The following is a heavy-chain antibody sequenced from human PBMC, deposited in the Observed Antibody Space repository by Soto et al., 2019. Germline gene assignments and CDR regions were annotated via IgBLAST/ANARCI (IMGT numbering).Heavy chain of an antibody. J-gene: IGHJ4*02. CDR2: INHSGST. CDR1: GGSFSGYY. Sequence: SETLSLTCAVYGGSFSGYYWSWIRQPPGKGLEWIGEINHSGSTNYNPSLKSRVTISVDTSKNQFSLKLSSVTAADTAVYCCARVGRDAIAAAGTIHYWGQGTLVTVSS. D-gene: IGHD6-13*01. CDR3: ARVGRDAIAAAGTIHY. V-gene: IGHV4-34*01.